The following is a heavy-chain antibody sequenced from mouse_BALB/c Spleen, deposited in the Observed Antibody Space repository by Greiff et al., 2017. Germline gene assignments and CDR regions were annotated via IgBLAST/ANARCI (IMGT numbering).Heavy chain of an antibody. CDR2: ISSGGST. V-gene: IGHV5-6-5*01. J-gene: IGHJ1*01. Sequence: EVMLVESGGGLVKPGGSLKLSCAASGFTFSSYAMSWVRQTPEKRLEWVASISSGGSTYYPDSVKGRFTISRDNARNILYLQMSSLRSEDTAMYYCARGGVPFTTVVADWYFDVWGAGTTVTVSS. CDR1: GFTFSSYA. D-gene: IGHD1-1*01. CDR3: ARGGVPFTTVVADWYFDV.